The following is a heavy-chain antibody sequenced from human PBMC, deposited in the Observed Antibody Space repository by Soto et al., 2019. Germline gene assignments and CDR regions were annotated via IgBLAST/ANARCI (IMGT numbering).Heavy chain of an antibody. CDR3: ARTVGWLDP. Sequence: PSRTLSLTCAISGDSVSSNSAAWNWIRQSPSRGLEWLGRTYYRSKWYKEYAASVRTRITINPDTSKNQFSLQLNSVSPEDTALYYCARTVGWLDPWGRGTLVTVSS. CDR2: TYYRSKWYK. J-gene: IGHJ5*02. D-gene: IGHD2-15*01. CDR1: GDSVSSNSAA. V-gene: IGHV6-1*01.